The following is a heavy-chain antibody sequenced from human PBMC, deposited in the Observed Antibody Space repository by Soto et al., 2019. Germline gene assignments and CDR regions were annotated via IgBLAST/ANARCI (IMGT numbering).Heavy chain of an antibody. J-gene: IGHJ6*02. CDR2: IYYSGST. D-gene: IGHD2-2*01. V-gene: IGHV4-31*03. CDR3: ARALYYCSSTCCYEEPTSYGMDV. Sequence: SETLSLTCTVSGGSISSGGYYWSWIRQHPGKGLEWIGYIYYSGSTYYNPSLKSRVTISVDTSKNQFSLKLSSVTAADTAVYYCARALYYCSSTCCYEEPTSYGMDVPGQGTTVPVSS. CDR1: GGSISSGGYY.